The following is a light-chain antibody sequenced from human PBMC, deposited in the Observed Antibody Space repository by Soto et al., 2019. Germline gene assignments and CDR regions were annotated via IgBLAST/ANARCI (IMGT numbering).Light chain of an antibody. V-gene: IGLV4-69*01. Sequence: QLVLTQSPSASASLGASVKLTCTLSSGHSSYAIAWHQKQPGKGPRYLMDLNNDGSHTKGDGIPDRFSGSSSGADRFLISSSLQSEDEADYYGQTWGTGFKFFGGGTKLTVL. J-gene: IGLJ2*01. CDR1: SGHSSYA. CDR3: QTWGTGFKF. CDR2: LNNDGSH.